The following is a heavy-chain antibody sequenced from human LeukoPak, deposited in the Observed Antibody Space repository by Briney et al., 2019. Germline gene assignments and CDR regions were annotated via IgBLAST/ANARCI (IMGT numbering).Heavy chain of an antibody. CDR1: GGTFSSYA. J-gene: IGHJ4*02. CDR3: ARDRGGIQLWLAFDY. V-gene: IGHV1-69*05. D-gene: IGHD5-18*01. Sequence: SVKVSCKASGGTFSSYAISWVRQAPGQGLEWMGRIIPIFGTANYAQKFQGRVTITTDESTSTAYMELSSLRSEDTAVYYCARDRGGIQLWLAFDYWGQGTLVTASS. CDR2: IIPIFGTA.